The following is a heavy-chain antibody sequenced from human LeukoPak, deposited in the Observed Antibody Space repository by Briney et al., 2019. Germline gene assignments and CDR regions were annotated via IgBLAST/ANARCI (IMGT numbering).Heavy chain of an antibody. J-gene: IGHJ1*01. CDR3: AIMHGYYDGSGYWVQ. V-gene: IGHV3-23*01. CDR1: GFTFGSYG. CDR2: ITPSADRA. Sequence: GGSLRLSCAASGFTFGSYGMSWVRQAPGKGLEWVSFITPSADRASYADSVKGRFTISRDNPRNTLYMQMNSLRDEDTAVYYCAIMHGYYDGSGYWVQWGQGTLVTVSS. D-gene: IGHD3-22*01.